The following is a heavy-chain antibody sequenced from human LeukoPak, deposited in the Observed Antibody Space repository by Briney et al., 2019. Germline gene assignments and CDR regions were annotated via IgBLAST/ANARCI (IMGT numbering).Heavy chain of an antibody. V-gene: IGHV4-34*01. J-gene: IGHJ4*02. CDR3: ARHDYDILTGYSHFDY. CDR1: GGSFSGYY. CDR2: INHSGST. D-gene: IGHD3-9*01. Sequence: SETLSLTCAVYGGSFSGYYWSWIRQPPGKGLEWIGEINHSGSTNYNPSLKSRVTISVDTSKNQFSLKLSSVTAADTAVYYCARHDYDILTGYSHFDYWGQGTLVTVSS.